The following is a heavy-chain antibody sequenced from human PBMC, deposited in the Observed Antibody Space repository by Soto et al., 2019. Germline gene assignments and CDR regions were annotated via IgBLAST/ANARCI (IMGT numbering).Heavy chain of an antibody. J-gene: IGHJ3*02. V-gene: IGHV1-8*01. CDR2: MNPNSGNT. CDR1: GYTFTSYD. D-gene: IGHD3-22*01. CDR3: ARAMAAYYYDSSGYSRGAVDI. Sequence: ASVKVSCKASGYTFTSYDINWVRQATGQGLEWMGWMNPNSGNTGYAQKFQGRVTMTRNTSISTAYMELSSLRSEDTAVYYCARAMAAYYYDSSGYSRGAVDIWG.